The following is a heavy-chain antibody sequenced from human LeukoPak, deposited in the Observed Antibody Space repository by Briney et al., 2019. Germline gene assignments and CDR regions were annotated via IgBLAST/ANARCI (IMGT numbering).Heavy chain of an antibody. CDR1: GGSFDIYY. CDR3: ARGLRGAVAAFDY. V-gene: IGHV4-34*01. CDR2: TTYRGKT. D-gene: IGHD6-19*01. Sequence: PSETLSLTCAVYGGSFDIYYWTIVRQPPGKGLEWIGETTYRGKTDYSPSLKSRVTISVDTSKNQFSLKLSSVTAADTAVYYCARGLRGAVAAFDYWGQGTLVTVSS. J-gene: IGHJ4*02.